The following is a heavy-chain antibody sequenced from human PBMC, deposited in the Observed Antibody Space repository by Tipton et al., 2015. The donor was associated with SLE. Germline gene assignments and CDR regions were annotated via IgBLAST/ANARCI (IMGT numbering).Heavy chain of an antibody. CDR3: ASGRYYYGMDV. CDR1: GGSISSGSYY. Sequence: TLSLTCTVSGGSISSGSYYWSWIRQPPGKGLEWIGYIYYTGSTNYNPSLKSRVTISVDTSKNQFSLKLSSVTAADTAVYYCASGRYYYGMDVWGQGTTVTVSS. V-gene: IGHV4-61*01. D-gene: IGHD1-26*01. J-gene: IGHJ6*02. CDR2: IYYTGST.